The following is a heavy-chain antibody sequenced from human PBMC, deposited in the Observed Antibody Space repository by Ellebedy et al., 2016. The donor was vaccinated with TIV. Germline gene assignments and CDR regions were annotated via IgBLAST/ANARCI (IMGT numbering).Heavy chain of an antibody. Sequence: GESLKISCAASGFTFSSYAMSWVRQAPGKGLEWVSAISGSGGSTYYADSVKGRFTISRDNSKNTLYLQMNSLRAEDTAVYYCAKWGAGVVTPLDYWGQGTLVTVSS. CDR2: ISGSGGST. V-gene: IGHV3-23*01. D-gene: IGHD4-23*01. CDR1: GFTFSSYA. CDR3: AKWGAGVVTPLDY. J-gene: IGHJ4*02.